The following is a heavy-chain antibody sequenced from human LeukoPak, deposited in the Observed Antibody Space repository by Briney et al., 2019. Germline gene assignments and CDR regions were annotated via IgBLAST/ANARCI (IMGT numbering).Heavy chain of an antibody. CDR2: INPNSGGT. J-gene: IGHJ4*02. V-gene: IGHV1-2*02. Sequence: GASVKVSCKASGYTFTGYYMHWVRQAPGQGLEWMGWINPNSGGTNYAQKFQGRVTMTRDTSISTAYMELSRLRSDDTAVYYCARDYCSSTSCYFPDYRGQGTLVTVSS. CDR1: GYTFTGYY. CDR3: ARDYCSSTSCYFPDY. D-gene: IGHD2-2*01.